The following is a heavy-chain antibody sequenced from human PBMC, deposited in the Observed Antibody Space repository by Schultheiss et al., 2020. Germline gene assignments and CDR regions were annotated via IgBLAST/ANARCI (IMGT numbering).Heavy chain of an antibody. J-gene: IGHJ6*02. V-gene: IGHV4-31*03. D-gene: IGHD2-2*01. Sequence: SETLSLTCTVSGGSISSGGYYWSWIRQHPGKGLEWIGYIYYSGSTYYNPSLKSRVTISVDTSKNQFSLKLSSVTAADTAVYYCARGQGGIKPHIVVVPAARYGMDVWGQGTTVTVSS. CDR2: IYYSGST. CDR3: ARGQGGIKPHIVVVPAARYGMDV. CDR1: GGSISSGGYY.